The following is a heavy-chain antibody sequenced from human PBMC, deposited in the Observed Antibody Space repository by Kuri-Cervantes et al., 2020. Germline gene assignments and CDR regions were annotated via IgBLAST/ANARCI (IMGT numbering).Heavy chain of an antibody. CDR2: IKQDGSEK. Sequence: GESLKISCTASGFTFGNYYMNWIRQSPGKGLEWVANIKQDGSEKYYVDSVKGRFTISRDNAKNSLYLQMNSLRAEDTALYYCAKDITYHDYGDYGGLDYWGQGTLVTVSS. D-gene: IGHD4-17*01. J-gene: IGHJ4*02. V-gene: IGHV3-7*05. CDR3: AKDITYHDYGDYGGLDY. CDR1: GFTFGNYY.